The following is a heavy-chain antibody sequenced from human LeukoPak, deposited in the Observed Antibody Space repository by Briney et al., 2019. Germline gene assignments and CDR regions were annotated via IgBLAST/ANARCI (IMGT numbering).Heavy chain of an antibody. CDR1: GFTFSSYA. J-gene: IGHJ4*02. CDR2: ISGGSA. V-gene: IGHV3-23*01. CDR3: APSAFDY. Sequence: PGGSLRLSCAASGFTFSSYAMSWVRQAPGKGLEWVSAISGGSADYADSVRGRFTNFRDNSKNTLYLHMNSLRAEDTAVYYCAPSAFDYWGQGTLVTVSS.